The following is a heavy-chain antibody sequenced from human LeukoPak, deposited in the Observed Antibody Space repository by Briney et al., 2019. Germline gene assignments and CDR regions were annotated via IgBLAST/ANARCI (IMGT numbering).Heavy chain of an antibody. CDR1: GLTLRNYH. J-gene: IGHJ4*02. V-gene: IGHV3-69-1*02. Sequence: GGSLRLSCVGSGLTLRNYHVTWVRQAPGKGLEWVSDIHESGDSHYADSVKGRFTISRENAKNSVYLQMNSLRADDTAAYYCAATGRWGQGTVVAVSS. CDR2: IHESGDS. CDR3: AATGR.